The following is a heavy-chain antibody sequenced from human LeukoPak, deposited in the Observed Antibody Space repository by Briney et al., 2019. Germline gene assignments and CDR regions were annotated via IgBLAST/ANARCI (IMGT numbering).Heavy chain of an antibody. CDR1: GGSIGSYY. J-gene: IGHJ4*02. Sequence: SETLSLTCTVSGGSIGSYYWSWIRQPPGKGLEWIGYIYYSGSTNYNPSLKSRVTISVDTSKNQFSLKLSSVTAADTAVYYCARQFYYYDSSGYWSYYFDYWGQGTLVTVSS. CDR3: ARQFYYYDSSGYWSYYFDY. D-gene: IGHD3-22*01. V-gene: IGHV4-59*08. CDR2: IYYSGST.